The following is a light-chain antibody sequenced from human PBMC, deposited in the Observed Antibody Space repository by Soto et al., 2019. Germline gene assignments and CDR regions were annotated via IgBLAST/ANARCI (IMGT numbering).Light chain of an antibody. J-gene: IGKJ4*01. CDR2: AAS. Sequence: DIQMTQSPSSLSASFGDRVTMTCRASQGIGIYLAWFQQRPGSTPKLLIYAASTLQSGVPSRFSGSGSGTDFTLTISSLQPEDVATYYCQKYNSAPLTFGGGTRVEIK. V-gene: IGKV1-27*01. CDR3: QKYNSAPLT. CDR1: QGIGIY.